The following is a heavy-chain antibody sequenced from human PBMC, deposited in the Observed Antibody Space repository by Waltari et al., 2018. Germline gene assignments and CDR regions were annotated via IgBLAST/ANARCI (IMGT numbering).Heavy chain of an antibody. CDR2: ISYDGSNK. J-gene: IGHJ6*02. CDR1: GFTFSSYG. CDR3: ASNRYGMDV. V-gene: IGHV3-30*03. Sequence: QVQLVESGGGVVQPGRSLRLSCAASGFTFSSYGMHWVRQAPGKGLEWVAVISYDGSNKYYADSVKGRFTISRDNSKNSLYLQMNSLRAEDTAVYYCASNRYGMDVWGQGTTVTVSS.